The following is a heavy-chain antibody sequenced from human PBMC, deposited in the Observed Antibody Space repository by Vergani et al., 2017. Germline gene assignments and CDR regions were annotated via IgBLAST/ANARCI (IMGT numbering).Heavy chain of an antibody. Sequence: QVQLQESGPGLVKPSETLSLTCAVSGYSISSGYYWGWIRQPPGKGLEWIGSIYHSGSTYYNPSLKSRVTISVDTSKNQFSLRLSSVTAADTAVYYCGRDPADIVVVPGAPGSGFDAWGQGTLVTVSS. CDR2: IYHSGST. CDR1: GYSISSGYY. CDR3: GRDPADIVVVPGAPGSGFDA. D-gene: IGHD2-2*01. J-gene: IGHJ5*02. V-gene: IGHV4-38-2*02.